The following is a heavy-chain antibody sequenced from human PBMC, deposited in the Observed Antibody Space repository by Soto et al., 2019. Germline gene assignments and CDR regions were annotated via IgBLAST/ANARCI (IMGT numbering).Heavy chain of an antibody. CDR3: ARDPISGYDSFDP. D-gene: IGHD5-12*01. CDR2: ITGSSSSI. Sequence: EVQLVESGGGLVQPGGSLRLSCAASGFAFSTHSMNWVRQAPGKGLEWVSHITGSSSSIYYADSVKGRFTISRDNAKNSLYLKMPSRRDEDAAVYYGARDPISGYDSFDPWGQGTLVTVPS. J-gene: IGHJ5*02. V-gene: IGHV3-48*02. CDR1: GFAFSTHS.